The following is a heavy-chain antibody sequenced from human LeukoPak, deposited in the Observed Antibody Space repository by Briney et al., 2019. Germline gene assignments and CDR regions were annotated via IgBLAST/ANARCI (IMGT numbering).Heavy chain of an antibody. CDR1: GGSFSGNY. CDR2: INHSGST. Sequence: SETLSLTCAVYGGSFSGNYWSWIRQPPGKGLEWIGEINHSGSTNYNPSLKSRVTISVDMSKNQFSLKLSSVTAADTAVYYCARAEQWLVPDAFDIWGQGTMVTVSS. CDR3: ARAEQWLVPDAFDI. D-gene: IGHD6-19*01. J-gene: IGHJ3*02. V-gene: IGHV4-34*01.